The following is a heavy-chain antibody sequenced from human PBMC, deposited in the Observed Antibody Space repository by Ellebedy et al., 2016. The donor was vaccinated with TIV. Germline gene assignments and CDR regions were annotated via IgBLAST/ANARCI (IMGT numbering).Heavy chain of an antibody. CDR2: INHGGHS. V-gene: IGHV4-34*01. CDR1: GGSFRGYY. Sequence: SETLSLTXTFYGGSFRGYYWSWLRQPPGKGLEWIGEINHGGHSNYNPSLKSRFTMSVDTSKDQFSLKLSSVTAADTAVYYCAKSGTTGSYYYYMDVWGKGTTVTVSS. D-gene: IGHD1-1*01. CDR3: AKSGTTGSYYYYMDV. J-gene: IGHJ6*03.